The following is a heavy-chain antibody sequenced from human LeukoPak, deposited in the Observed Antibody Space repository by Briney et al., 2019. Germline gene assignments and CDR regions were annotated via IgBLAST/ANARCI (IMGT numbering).Heavy chain of an antibody. V-gene: IGHV3-23*01. Sequence: LPGGSLRLSCAASGFIFSSYAMSWVRQAPGKGLEWVSDISGSGTNTYYADSVKGRFTISRDYSSNTLYLQVNSLRAEDTALYYCAASAYYVAAADAYWGQGTLVTVSS. D-gene: IGHD3-22*01. J-gene: IGHJ4*02. CDR2: ISGSGTNT. CDR1: GFIFSSYA. CDR3: AASAYYVAAADAY.